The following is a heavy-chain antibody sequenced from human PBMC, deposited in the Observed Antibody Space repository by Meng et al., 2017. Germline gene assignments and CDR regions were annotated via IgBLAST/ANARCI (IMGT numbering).Heavy chain of an antibody. CDR2: IIPIFGTA. V-gene: IGHV1-69*08. Sequence: SVKVSCKASGGTFSSYTISWVRQAPGQGLEWMGRIIPIFGTANYAQKFQGRVTITADKSTSTAYMELSSLRSEDTAVYYCASTGHYDSSGYLPDYWGQGTLVTVSS. CDR3: ASTGHYDSSGYLPDY. D-gene: IGHD3-22*01. J-gene: IGHJ4*02. CDR1: GGTFSSYT.